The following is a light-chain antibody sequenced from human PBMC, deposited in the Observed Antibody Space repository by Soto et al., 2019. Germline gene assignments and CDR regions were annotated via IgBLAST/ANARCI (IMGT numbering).Light chain of an antibody. Sequence: QTVVTQEPSFSVSPGGTVTLTCGLSSGSVSTSYYPSWYQQTPGQAPRTLIYSTNTRSSGVPDRFSGSILGNKAALTITGAQADDESDYYCVLYMGSGIRVFGGGTKLPVL. V-gene: IGLV8-61*01. CDR2: STN. CDR1: SGSVSTSYY. CDR3: VLYMGSGIRV. J-gene: IGLJ3*02.